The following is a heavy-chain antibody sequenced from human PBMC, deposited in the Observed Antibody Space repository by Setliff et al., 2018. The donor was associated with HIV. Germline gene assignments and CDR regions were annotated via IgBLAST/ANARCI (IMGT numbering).Heavy chain of an antibody. D-gene: IGHD6-13*01. CDR3: ARGRGSSSSWPIDY. J-gene: IGHJ4*02. V-gene: IGHV4-4*07. CDR2: ICTSGST. Sequence: SETLSLTCTVSGGSISSYYWSWIRQPAGKGLEWIGRICTSGSTNYNPSLKSRVTMSVDTSKNQFSLKLSSVTAADTAVYYCARGRGSSSSWPIDYWGQGTLVTVSS. CDR1: GGSISSYY.